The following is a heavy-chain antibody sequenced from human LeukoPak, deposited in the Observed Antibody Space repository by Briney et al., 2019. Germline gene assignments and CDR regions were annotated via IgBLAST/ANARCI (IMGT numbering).Heavy chain of an antibody. CDR1: GGSFSGYY. Sequence: SETLSLTCAVYGGSFSGYYWSWIRQPPGKGLEWIGGINHSRTTNYNPSLKSRVTISVDTSKNQFSLKLSSVTAADTAVYYCARDVDATSGLFDPWGQGTLVTVSS. CDR3: ARDVDATSGLFDP. CDR2: INHSRTT. J-gene: IGHJ5*02. V-gene: IGHV4-34*01. D-gene: IGHD2-15*01.